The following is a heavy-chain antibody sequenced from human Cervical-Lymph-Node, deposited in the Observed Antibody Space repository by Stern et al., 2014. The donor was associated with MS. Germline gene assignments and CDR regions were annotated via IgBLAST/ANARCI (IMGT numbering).Heavy chain of an antibody. Sequence: VQLEESGGGVVQPGRSLRLSCAASGFTFSSSGMHWVRQAPGKGLEWLAIIWYDGSNTYYADSVKGRFTISRDNSKNTLYLQMNSLRAEDTAVYYCAREGGNTAEYFQHWGQGTLVTVSS. CDR3: AREGGNTAEYFQH. CDR2: IWYDGSNT. J-gene: IGHJ1*01. D-gene: IGHD4-23*01. V-gene: IGHV3-33*01. CDR1: GFTFSSSG.